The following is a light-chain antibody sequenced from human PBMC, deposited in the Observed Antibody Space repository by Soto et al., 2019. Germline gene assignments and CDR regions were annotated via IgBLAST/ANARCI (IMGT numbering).Light chain of an antibody. V-gene: IGKV3-20*01. J-gene: IGKJ2*01. CDR2: GAS. Sequence: EIVLTQSPGTMSLSPGERATLSCRASQSVNGNYLTWYQQKPGQAPRLLIYGASSRATGIPDRFSGSGSGTDFTLTISRLEPEEFAVYYCQQYGSSFRYTFGQGTKLEIK. CDR1: QSVNGNY. CDR3: QQYGSSFRYT.